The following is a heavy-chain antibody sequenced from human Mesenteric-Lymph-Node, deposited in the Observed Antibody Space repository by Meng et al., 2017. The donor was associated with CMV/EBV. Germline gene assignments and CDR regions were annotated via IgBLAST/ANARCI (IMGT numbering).Heavy chain of an antibody. J-gene: IGHJ5*02. CDR3: VRHVGLAAAETRFDP. D-gene: IGHD6-13*01. CDR1: GGSVSSRNYY. V-gene: IGHV4-39*01. CDR2: IYYTGTT. Sequence: SETLSLTCTVSGGSVSSRNYYWGWIRQPPGKGLEWIGCIYYTGTTNYNPSLKGRVTVPVDMSNNQFSLNLRSVTAADTAVYYCVRHVGLAAAETRFDPWGQGTLVTVSS.